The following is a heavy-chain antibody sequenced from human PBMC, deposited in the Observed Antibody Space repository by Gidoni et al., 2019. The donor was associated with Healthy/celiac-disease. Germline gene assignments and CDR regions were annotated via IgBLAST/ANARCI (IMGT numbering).Heavy chain of an antibody. CDR1: GFTFSSYA. V-gene: IGHV3-23*01. CDR3: AKGSIAARDLDY. D-gene: IGHD6-6*01. CDR2: IRGSGGRT. J-gene: IGHJ4*02. Sequence: EVQLLESGGGLVQPGGSLRLSCAASGFTFSSYAMSWVRQAPGKGLGWVSAIRGSGGRTYYADSVKGRFTISRDNSKNTLYLQMNSLRAEDTDVYYCAKGSIAARDLDYWGQGTLVTVSS.